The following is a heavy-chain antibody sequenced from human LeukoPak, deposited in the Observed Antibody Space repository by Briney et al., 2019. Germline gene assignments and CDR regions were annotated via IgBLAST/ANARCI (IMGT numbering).Heavy chain of an antibody. CDR3: ARGAPPSYDSSGYYPY. Sequence: SQTLSLTCTFSGGSISSGGYHWSWIRQHPGKGLEWIGYIHYRGSTCYNPSLKSRVTISVDTSKNQFSLKLSSVTAADTAVYYCARGAPPSYDSSGYYPYWGQGTLVTVSS. CDR2: IHYRGST. V-gene: IGHV4-31*03. J-gene: IGHJ4*02. CDR1: GGSISSGGYH. D-gene: IGHD3-22*01.